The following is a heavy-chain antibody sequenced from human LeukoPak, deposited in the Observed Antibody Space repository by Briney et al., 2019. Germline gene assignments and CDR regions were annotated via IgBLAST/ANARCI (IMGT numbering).Heavy chain of an antibody. Sequence: SETLSLTCTVSGGSIRISNSYWGWIRQPPGKGLEWIGNIYDSGTTYYNPSLKSRVTISVERSKNQFSLKLSSVTAADTAVYYCARAQAYSYCSSTSCFHDAFDIWGQGTMVTVSS. V-gene: IGHV4-39*07. CDR3: ARAQAYSYCSSTSCFHDAFDI. CDR1: GGSIRISNSY. D-gene: IGHD2-2*01. CDR2: IYDSGTT. J-gene: IGHJ3*02.